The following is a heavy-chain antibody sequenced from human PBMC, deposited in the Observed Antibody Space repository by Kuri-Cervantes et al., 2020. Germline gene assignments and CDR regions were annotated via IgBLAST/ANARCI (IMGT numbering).Heavy chain of an antibody. CDR1: GGSISSSNW. V-gene: IGHV4-4*02. D-gene: IGHD3-9*01. CDR3: ARVGMYYDILTGSLNYGMDV. Sequence: GSLRLSCAVSGGSISSSNWWSWVRQPPGKGLEWIGEIYHSGSTNYNPSLKSRVTISVDKSKNQFSLKLSSVTAADTAVYYCARVGMYYDILTGSLNYGMDVWGQGTTVTVSS. CDR2: IYHSGST. J-gene: IGHJ6*02.